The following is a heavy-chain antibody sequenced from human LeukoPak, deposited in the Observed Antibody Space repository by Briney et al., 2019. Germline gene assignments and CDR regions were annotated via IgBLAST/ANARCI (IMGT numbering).Heavy chain of an antibody. CDR2: INPNSGGT. D-gene: IGHD3-22*01. Sequence: ASVKVSCKASGYTFTGYYMHWVRQAPGQGLEWMGWINPNSGGTSYAQKFQGRVTMTRDTSISTAYMELSRLRSDDTAVYYCAREGPYYYDGLDYWGQGTLVTVSS. CDR1: GYTFTGYY. J-gene: IGHJ4*02. V-gene: IGHV1-2*02. CDR3: AREGPYYYDGLDY.